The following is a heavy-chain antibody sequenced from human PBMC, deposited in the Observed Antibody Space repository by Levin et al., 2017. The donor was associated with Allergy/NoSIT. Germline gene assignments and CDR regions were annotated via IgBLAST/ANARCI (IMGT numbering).Heavy chain of an antibody. CDR1: GYTFTSYD. CDR2: MNPNSGNT. D-gene: IGHD3-3*01. V-gene: IGHV1-8*01. CDR3: ARGNPSNYPTPLYDFWSGPPGPQGSYYYYYYGMDV. J-gene: IGHJ6*02. Sequence: ASVKVSCKASGYTFTSYDINWVRQATGQGLEWMGWMNPNSGNTGYAQKFQGRVTMTRNTSISTAYMELSSLRSEDTAVYYCARGNPSNYPTPLYDFWSGPPGPQGSYYYYYYGMDVWGQGTTVTVSS.